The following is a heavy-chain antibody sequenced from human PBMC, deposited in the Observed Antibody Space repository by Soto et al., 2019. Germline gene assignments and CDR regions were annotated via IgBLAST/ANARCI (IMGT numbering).Heavy chain of an antibody. CDR1: GYTFTSYG. CDR3: ARNPDTMVRGVIISYNWFDP. V-gene: IGHV1-18*01. Sequence: ASVKVSCKASGYTFTSYGISWVRQAPGQGLEWMGWISAYNGNTNYAQKLQGRVTMTTDTSTSTAYMELRSLRSDDTAVYYFARNPDTMVRGVIISYNWFDPWGQGTLVTVSS. D-gene: IGHD3-10*01. J-gene: IGHJ5*02. CDR2: ISAYNGNT.